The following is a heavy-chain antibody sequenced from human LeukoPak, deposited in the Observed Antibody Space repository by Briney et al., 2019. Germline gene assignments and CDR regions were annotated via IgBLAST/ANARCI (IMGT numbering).Heavy chain of an antibody. CDR2: MWRHGGGG. CDR3: ARGGSGYDLDY. D-gene: IGHD5-12*01. Sequence: QSGGSLRLSCEASGFTFSNYAMHWVRQSPGRGLEWVAMMWRHGGGGFYMDSVKGRFTISRDNAKNSLYLQMNSLRAEDTAVYYCARGGSGYDLDYWGQGTLVALSS. CDR1: GFTFSNYA. J-gene: IGHJ4*02. V-gene: IGHV3-33*01.